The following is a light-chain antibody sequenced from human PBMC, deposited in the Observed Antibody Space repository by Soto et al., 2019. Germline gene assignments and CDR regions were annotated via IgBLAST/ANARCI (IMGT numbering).Light chain of an antibody. CDR3: QQYNDWVT. CDR1: QSVSSN. CDR2: GAS. V-gene: IGKV3-15*01. J-gene: IGKJ4*01. Sequence: EIVMTQSPATLSVSPGERATLSCRGSQSVSSNLVWYQQKPGQAPRLLIYGASTRATGIPARFSGSGSGTEFTLTINSLQSEDFAVYYCQQYNDWVTFGGGTKVEI.